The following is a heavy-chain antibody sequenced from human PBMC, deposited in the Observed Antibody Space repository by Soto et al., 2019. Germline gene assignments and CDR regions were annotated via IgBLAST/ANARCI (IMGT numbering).Heavy chain of an antibody. D-gene: IGHD6-13*01. J-gene: IGHJ4*02. CDR2: LSDSGGSR. V-gene: IGHV3-23*01. Sequence: EVQLLESGGGLVQPGGSLRLSCTASGFTFSSHAMTWVRQAPGKGLEWVSGLSDSGGSRYYADSVKGRFTISRDNSMNTLYLQMTTLRAEDPAVYYCAKVSSSWYAGFFDLWGQGTLVTVSS. CDR3: AKVSSSWYAGFFDL. CDR1: GFTFSSHA.